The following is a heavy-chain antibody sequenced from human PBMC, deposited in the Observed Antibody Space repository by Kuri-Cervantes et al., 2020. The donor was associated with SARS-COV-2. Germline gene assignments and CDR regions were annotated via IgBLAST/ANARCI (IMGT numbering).Heavy chain of an antibody. CDR1: GYTFTSYY. V-gene: IGHV1-69*13. Sequence: SVKVSCKASGYTFTSYYMHWVRQAPGQGLEWMGGIIPIFGTANYAQKFQGRVTITADESTSTAYMELSSLRSEDTAVYYCARVGDCSSTSCRYYFDYWGQGTLVTVSS. J-gene: IGHJ4*02. CDR3: ARVGDCSSTSCRYYFDY. D-gene: IGHD2-2*01. CDR2: IIPIFGTA.